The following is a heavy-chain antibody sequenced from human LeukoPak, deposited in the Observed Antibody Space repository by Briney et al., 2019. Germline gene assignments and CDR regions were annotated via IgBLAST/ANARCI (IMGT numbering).Heavy chain of an antibody. CDR2: IYHSGST. D-gene: IGHD3-10*01. V-gene: IGHV4-61*05. CDR1: GGSISGSSYY. CDR3: ARGGSTSYREFLYNWFDP. Sequence: HPSETLSLTCTVSGGSISGSSYYWGWIRQPPGKGLEWIGYIYHSGSTNYNPSLKSRVTISVDTSKNQFSLKLSSVTAADTAVYYCARGGSTSYREFLYNWFDPWAREPWSPSPQ. J-gene: IGHJ5*02.